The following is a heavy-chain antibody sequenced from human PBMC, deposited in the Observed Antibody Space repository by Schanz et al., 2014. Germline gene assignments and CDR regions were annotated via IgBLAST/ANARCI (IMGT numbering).Heavy chain of an antibody. Sequence: QVQLVQSGAEVKKPGASVKVSCKASGYTFTSYGISWVRQAPGQGLEWVGWISVYTGNTKYGQKVQGRVTMTADTSTSTAYMALTDLRSDDTAVYYCARDRRFFDRDDLYYFDSWGQGTLXTVSS. CDR3: ARDRRFFDRDDLYYFDS. J-gene: IGHJ4*02. CDR2: ISVYTGNT. V-gene: IGHV1-18*01. D-gene: IGHD3-3*01. CDR1: GYTFTSYG.